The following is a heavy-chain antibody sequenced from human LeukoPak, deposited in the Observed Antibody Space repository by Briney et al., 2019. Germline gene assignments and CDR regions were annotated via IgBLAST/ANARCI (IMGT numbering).Heavy chain of an antibody. CDR2: TYQRSKWYN. V-gene: IGHV6-1*01. J-gene: IGHJ4*02. CDR1: GDSVSINSAA. Sequence: SQTLSLTCAISGDSVSINSAAWNWIRQSPSRGLEWLGRTYQRSKWYNDYAASVKSRITINPDISKNQFSLQLNSVTPEDTAVYCCARSPSPYSSGWYFDYWGQGTLVTVSS. D-gene: IGHD6-19*01. CDR3: ARSPSPYSSGWYFDY.